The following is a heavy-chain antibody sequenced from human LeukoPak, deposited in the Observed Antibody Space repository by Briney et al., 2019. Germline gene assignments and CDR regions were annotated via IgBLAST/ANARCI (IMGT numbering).Heavy chain of an antibody. V-gene: IGHV1-2*02. CDR2: INPNSGGT. CDR1: GYTFTGYY. D-gene: IGHD1-1*01. CDR3: ARAGADWNDGRKAFDI. J-gene: IGHJ3*02. Sequence: EASVKVSCKASGYTFTGYYMHWVRQAPGQGLEWMGWINPNSGGTNYAQKFQGRVTMTRDTSISTAYMELSRLRSDDTAVYYCARAGADWNDGRKAFDIWGQGTMVTVSS.